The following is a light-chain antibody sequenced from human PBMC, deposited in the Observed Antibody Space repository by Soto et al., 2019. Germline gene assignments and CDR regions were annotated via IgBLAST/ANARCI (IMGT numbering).Light chain of an antibody. CDR1: QGLRSA. V-gene: IGKV1-13*02. CDR2: DAS. Sequence: AIQLTQSPSSLSASVGDRVTITCRASQGLRSALVWYQQKPGKAPKLLIYDASSLESGVPSRFSGSGSGTDFTLTISSLQPEDFATYYCQQFTSYPLTFGGGTKVEIK. J-gene: IGKJ4*01. CDR3: QQFTSYPLT.